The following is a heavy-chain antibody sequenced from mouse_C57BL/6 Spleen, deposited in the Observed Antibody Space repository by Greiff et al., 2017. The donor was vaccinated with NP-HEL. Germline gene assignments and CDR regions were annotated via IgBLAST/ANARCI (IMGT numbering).Heavy chain of an antibody. D-gene: IGHD1-1*01. J-gene: IGHJ4*01. CDR1: GFNIKDYY. V-gene: IGHV14-1*01. CDR3: TTRGNYENYYAMDY. CDR2: IDPEDGDP. Sequence: VQLQQSGAELVRPGASVKLSCTASGFNIKDYYMHWVKQRPEQGLEWIGRIDPEDGDPEYAPKFQGKATMTADTSSNTAYLQLSSLTSEDTAVYYCTTRGNYENYYAMDYWGQGTSVTVSS.